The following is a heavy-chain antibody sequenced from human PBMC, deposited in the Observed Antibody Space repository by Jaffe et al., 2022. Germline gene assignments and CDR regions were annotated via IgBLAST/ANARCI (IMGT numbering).Heavy chain of an antibody. J-gene: IGHJ2*01. Sequence: QLQLQESGPGLVKPSETLSLTCTVSGGSISSSSYYWGWIRQPPGKGLEWIGSIYYSGSTYYNPSLKSRVTISVDTSKNQFSLKLSSVTAADTAVYYCARQRPYYYGSGSWRGYFDLWGRGTLVTVSS. CDR2: IYYSGST. D-gene: IGHD3-10*01. V-gene: IGHV4-39*01. CDR3: ARQRPYYYGSGSWRGYFDL. CDR1: GGSISSSSYY.